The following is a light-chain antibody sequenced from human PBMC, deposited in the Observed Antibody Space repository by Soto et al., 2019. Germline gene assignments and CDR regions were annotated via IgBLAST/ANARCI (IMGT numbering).Light chain of an antibody. CDR2: EVS. V-gene: IGLV2-8*01. J-gene: IGLJ3*02. Sequence: QSALTQPPSASGSPGQSVTISCTGTSSGVGGYNYVSWYQQHPGKAPKLMIYEVSKRPSGVPDRFSGSKSGNTASLTVSGLQAEDEADYYCSSYAGSNNWVFGGGTQLTVL. CDR1: SSGVGGYNY. CDR3: SSYAGSNNWV.